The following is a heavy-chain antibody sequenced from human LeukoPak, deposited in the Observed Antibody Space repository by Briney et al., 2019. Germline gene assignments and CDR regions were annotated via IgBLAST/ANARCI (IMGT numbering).Heavy chain of an antibody. CDR1: GFTFSSYA. J-gene: IGHJ4*02. Sequence: PGGSLRLSCAASGFTFSSYAMSWVRQAPGKGLEWVSAISGSGGSTYYADSVKGRFTISRDNSKNTLYLQMNSLRAEDTAVYYCAKDHRFKEGSGSSFDYWGQGTLVTVSS. V-gene: IGHV3-23*01. CDR2: ISGSGGST. D-gene: IGHD1-26*01. CDR3: AKDHRFKEGSGSSFDY.